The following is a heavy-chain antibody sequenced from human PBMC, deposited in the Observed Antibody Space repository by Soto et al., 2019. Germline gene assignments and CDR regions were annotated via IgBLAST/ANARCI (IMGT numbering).Heavy chain of an antibody. Sequence: QDQLVQSGAEVKKPGSSVKVSCKASGGTFSSHTFSWVRQAPGQGLEWMGRIIPALGTATYAQKFQGRVTITADESATTVDMEPNSLRSEDTAVYYCARPDFGDYWYFDLWGRGTLVTVSS. CDR1: GGTFSSHT. CDR3: ARPDFGDYWYFDL. D-gene: IGHD4-17*01. J-gene: IGHJ2*01. CDR2: IIPALGTA. V-gene: IGHV1-69*08.